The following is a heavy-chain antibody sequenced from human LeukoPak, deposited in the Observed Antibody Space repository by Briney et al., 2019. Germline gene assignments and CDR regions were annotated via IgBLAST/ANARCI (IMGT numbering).Heavy chain of an antibody. V-gene: IGHV4-61*01. D-gene: IGHD1-1*01. J-gene: IGHJ4*02. CDR3: ARPTRRSGNYFDS. CDR2: IYYGGST. CDR1: GDSVSTSNYY. Sequence: SETLSLTCAVSGDSVSTSNYYWSWIRQPPGKGLEWIGYIYYGGSTNYNPSLKSRVTISVDTSKSQFSLKLNSVTAADTAVYYCARPTRRSGNYFDSWGQGTLVTVSS.